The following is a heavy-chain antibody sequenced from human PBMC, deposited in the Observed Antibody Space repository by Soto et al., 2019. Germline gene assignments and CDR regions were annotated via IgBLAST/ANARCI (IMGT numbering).Heavy chain of an antibody. CDR2: IYPGDSDT. V-gene: IGHV5-51*01. Sequence: GESLKISCKGSGYSFTSYWIAWVRQMPGKGLECMGIIYPGDSDTRYSPSFQGQVTISADKSISTAYLQWSSLKASDTAMYYCARFRSGSYLYYYGMDVWGQGTTVTVSS. D-gene: IGHD3-10*01. CDR3: ARFRSGSYLYYYGMDV. CDR1: GYSFTSYW. J-gene: IGHJ6*02.